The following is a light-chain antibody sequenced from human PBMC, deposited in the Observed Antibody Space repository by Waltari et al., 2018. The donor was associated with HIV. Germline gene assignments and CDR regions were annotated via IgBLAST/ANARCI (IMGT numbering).Light chain of an antibody. CDR2: KTS. CDR1: QSLVRSDGDSY. J-gene: IGKJ4*01. V-gene: IGKV2-24*01. Sequence: DIVMTQTPLPSPVTLGQPASISRRSSQSLVRSDGDSYLSWLHQRPGQPPRVLIYKTSNRFSGVPDRFSGSGAGTDFTLTISRVEAEDVGIYYCMQTTQFPLTFGGGTKVEIK. CDR3: MQTTQFPLT.